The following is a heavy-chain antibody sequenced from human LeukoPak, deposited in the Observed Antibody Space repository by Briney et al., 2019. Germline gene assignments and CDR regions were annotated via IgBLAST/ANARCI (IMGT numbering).Heavy chain of an antibody. Sequence: PGGSLRLSCAASGFTFSSYAMHWVRQAPGKGLEWVAVISYDGSNKYYADSVKGRFTISSDNSKNTLYLQMNSLRAEDTAVYYCARDIAAYEMATMDYWGQGTLVTVSS. CDR1: GFTFSSYA. J-gene: IGHJ4*02. CDR2: ISYDGSNK. V-gene: IGHV3-30*04. CDR3: ARDIAAYEMATMDY. D-gene: IGHD5-24*01.